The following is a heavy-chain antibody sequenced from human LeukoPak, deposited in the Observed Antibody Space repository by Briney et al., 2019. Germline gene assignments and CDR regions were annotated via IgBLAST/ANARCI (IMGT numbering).Heavy chain of an antibody. Sequence: GGSLRLSCTASGFTFGDYAMSWFRQAPGKGPEWVGFIRSKAYGGTTEYAASVKGRFTISRDDSKSIAYLQMNSLQTEDTAVYYCSPMSGYSSGWFFDYWGQGTLVTVSS. J-gene: IGHJ4*02. CDR3: SPMSGYSSGWFFDY. V-gene: IGHV3-49*03. D-gene: IGHD6-19*01. CDR2: IRSKAYGGTT. CDR1: GFTFGDYA.